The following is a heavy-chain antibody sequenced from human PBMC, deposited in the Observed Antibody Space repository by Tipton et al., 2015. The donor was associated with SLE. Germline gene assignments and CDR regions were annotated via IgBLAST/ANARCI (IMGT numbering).Heavy chain of an antibody. CDR3: VKDGTYYDILTAIRGGYFEY. J-gene: IGHJ4*02. V-gene: IGHV3-33*06. Sequence: SLRLSCAASGFTFRSYGMHWVRQAPGKGLEWVGVIWFDGSKQYYADSAKGRFTISRDNSKNTVYLQMNSLRAEDTAVYYCVKDGTYYDILTAIRGGYFEYWGLGTLVTVSS. D-gene: IGHD3-9*01. CDR2: IWFDGSKQ. CDR1: GFTFRSYG.